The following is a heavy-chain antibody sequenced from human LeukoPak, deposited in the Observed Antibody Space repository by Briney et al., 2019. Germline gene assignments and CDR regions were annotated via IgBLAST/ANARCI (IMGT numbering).Heavy chain of an antibody. J-gene: IGHJ4*02. V-gene: IGHV3-23*01. CDR3: AKWGDYDVLTGYYVSDY. CDR1: GFTFSNYA. Sequence: PGASLRLSCAASGFTFSNYAMSWVRQAPGKGLEWVSAITGGGSGIYYADSMKSRFTVSRDNSKNTLYLQINSLRAEDTAVYYCAKWGDYDVLTGYYVSDYWGQETLVTVSS. CDR2: ITGGGSGI. D-gene: IGHD3-9*01.